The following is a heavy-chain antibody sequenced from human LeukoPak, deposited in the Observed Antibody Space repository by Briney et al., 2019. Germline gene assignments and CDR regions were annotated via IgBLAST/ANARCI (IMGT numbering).Heavy chain of an antibody. D-gene: IGHD1-26*01. CDR1: GGSLSGYY. CDR3: ARTPRIVGATPPYYFDY. CDR2: INYSGGT. J-gene: IGHJ4*02. V-gene: IGHV4-34*01. Sequence: SETLSLTCAVSGGSLSGYYWSWIRQPPGKGLEWIGEINYSGGTNYNPSLKSRLTILLDTSKNQFSPKLNSVTAADTAIYYCARTPRIVGATPPYYFDYWGQGTLVTVSS.